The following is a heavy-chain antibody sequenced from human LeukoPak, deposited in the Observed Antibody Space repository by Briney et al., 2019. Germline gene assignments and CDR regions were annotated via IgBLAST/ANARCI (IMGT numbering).Heavy chain of an antibody. CDR3: ARRHFNDYGVAHFDY. J-gene: IGHJ4*02. CDR2: INPSGGST. D-gene: IGHD4-17*01. Sequence: SVKVSCKASGYTFTSYYMHWVRQAPGQGLEWMGIINPSGGSTSYAQKFQGRVTMTRDTSTSTVYMELSSLRSEDTAVYYCARRHFNDYGVAHFDYWGQGTLVTVSS. CDR1: GYTFTSYY. V-gene: IGHV1-46*01.